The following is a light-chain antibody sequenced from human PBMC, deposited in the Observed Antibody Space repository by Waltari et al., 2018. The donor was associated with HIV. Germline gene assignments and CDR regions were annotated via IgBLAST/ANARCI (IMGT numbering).Light chain of an antibody. CDR2: EVS. CDR1: SSDIGIYNV. V-gene: IGLV2-23*02. CDR3: CSYAASSTSPMV. Sequence: QSALTQPASVSGSPGQSITLSCTGTSSDIGIYNVVHWYQQHPNIAPKLLIYEVSKRPSGVSARFSASKSGNTASLTISGLQADDEADYYCCSYAASSTSPMVFGTGTKVTVL. J-gene: IGLJ1*01.